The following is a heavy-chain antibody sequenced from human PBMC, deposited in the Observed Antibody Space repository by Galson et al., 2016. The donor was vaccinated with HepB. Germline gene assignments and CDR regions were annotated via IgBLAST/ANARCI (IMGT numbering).Heavy chain of an antibody. CDR2: IYRGGST. CDR1: GFTVSSSS. Sequence: SLRLSCAASGFTVSSSSMIWVRQAPGKGLEWVSLIYRGGSTHYADSVKDRFTISRDNSKNTLYLQMNSLKVEDTAVYYCAVVGDAGRDWGQGILVTVSS. J-gene: IGHJ4*02. V-gene: IGHV3-66*01. CDR3: AVVGDAGRD. D-gene: IGHD2-21*01.